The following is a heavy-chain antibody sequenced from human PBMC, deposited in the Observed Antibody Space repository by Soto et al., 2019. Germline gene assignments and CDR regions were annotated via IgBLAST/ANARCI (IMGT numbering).Heavy chain of an antibody. CDR3: ASDSYGSLGLYY. D-gene: IGHD5-18*01. J-gene: IGHJ4*02. Sequence: QVQLQESGPGLVKPSQTLSLTCTVSGGSIISGCYYWSWIRQHPGKGREWIVYIYYSGSTYYNPALKIRVTISVDTSKNQFSLKLSSVTAADTAVYYCASDSYGSLGLYYWGQGTLVTVSS. CDR2: IYYSGST. CDR1: GGSIISGCYY. V-gene: IGHV4-31*03.